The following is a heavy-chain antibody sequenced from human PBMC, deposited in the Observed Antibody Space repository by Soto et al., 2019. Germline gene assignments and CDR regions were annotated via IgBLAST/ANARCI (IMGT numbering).Heavy chain of an antibody. Sequence: QVQLVQSGAEVKKPGSSVKVSCKASGGTFSSYTISWVRQAPGQGLEWMGRIIPILGIANYAQKFQGRVTITADKSTRTAYMEVSSLRSEDTAVYYCAREGQLVPPFDYWGQGTLVTVSS. J-gene: IGHJ4*02. CDR3: AREGQLVPPFDY. CDR2: IIPILGIA. CDR1: GGTFSSYT. V-gene: IGHV1-69*08. D-gene: IGHD6-6*01.